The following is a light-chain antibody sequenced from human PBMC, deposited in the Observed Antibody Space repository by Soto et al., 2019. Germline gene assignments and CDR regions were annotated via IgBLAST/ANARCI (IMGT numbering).Light chain of an antibody. J-gene: IGKJ4*01. V-gene: IGKV3-11*01. Sequence: EIVLTQSPATLSLSPGERPTLSARPVRMVTASLAWYQQKPGQAPRLLIYDASNRATGIPARFSGSGSGTDFTLTISSLEPEDFAVYYCQQRSNWPPEVTFGGGTKVEIK. CDR1: RMVTAS. CDR3: QQRSNWPPEVT. CDR2: DAS.